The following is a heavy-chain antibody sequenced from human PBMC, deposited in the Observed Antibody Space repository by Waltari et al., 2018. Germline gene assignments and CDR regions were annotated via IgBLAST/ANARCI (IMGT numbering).Heavy chain of an antibody. CDR3: ARELRSSSSYYYYYYMDV. Sequence: QVQLQESGPGLVKPSETLSLTCTVSGGSISSYYWSWIRQPPGKGLEWIGYSYYSGSTNNNPSLKSRVTISVDTSKNQCSLKRSSVTAADTAVYYCARELRSSSSYYYYYYMDVWGKGTTVTISS. CDR2: SYYSGST. J-gene: IGHJ6*03. D-gene: IGHD6-6*01. CDR1: GGSISSYY. V-gene: IGHV4-59*01.